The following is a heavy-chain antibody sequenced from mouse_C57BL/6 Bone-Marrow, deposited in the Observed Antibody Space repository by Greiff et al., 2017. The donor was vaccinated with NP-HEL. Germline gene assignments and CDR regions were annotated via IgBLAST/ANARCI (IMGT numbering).Heavy chain of an antibody. V-gene: IGHV2-2*01. D-gene: IGHD4-1*01. CDR3: ARNLGWDGPKVPYYYAMDY. J-gene: IGHJ4*01. CDR2: IWSGGST. CDR1: GFSLTSYG. Sequence: QVQLQQSGPGLVQPSQSLSITCTVSGFSLTSYGVHWVRQSPGKGLEWLGVIWSGGSTDYNAAFISRLSISKDNSKSQVFFKMNSLQADDTAIYYCARNLGWDGPKVPYYYAMDYWGQGTSVTVSS.